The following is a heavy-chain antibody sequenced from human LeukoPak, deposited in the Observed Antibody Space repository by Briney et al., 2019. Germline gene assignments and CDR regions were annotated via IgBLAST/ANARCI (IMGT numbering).Heavy chain of an antibody. CDR3: ARLPSGSYRYYFDY. D-gene: IGHD1-26*01. Sequence: PSETLSLTCTVSGVSISSGSYYWSWIRQPPGKGLEWIGHIYHSGSTYYNPSLKSRVTILVDRSKNQFSLKLSSVTAADTAVYCCARLPSGSYRYYFDYWGQGTLVTVSS. CDR1: GVSISSGSYY. CDR2: IYHSGST. V-gene: IGHV4-30-2*01. J-gene: IGHJ4*02.